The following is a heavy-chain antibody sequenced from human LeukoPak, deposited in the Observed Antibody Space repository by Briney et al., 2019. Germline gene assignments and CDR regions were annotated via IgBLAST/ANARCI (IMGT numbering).Heavy chain of an antibody. V-gene: IGHV1-24*01. Sequence: ASVKVSCKVSGYTLTELSMHWVRQAPGKGLEWMGGFDPEDGETIYAQKFQGRVTMTRDTSTSTVYMELSSLRSEDTAVYYCARANCSSTSCAPDYWGQGMLVTVSS. J-gene: IGHJ4*02. CDR1: GYTLTELS. CDR2: FDPEDGET. D-gene: IGHD2-2*01. CDR3: ARANCSSTSCAPDY.